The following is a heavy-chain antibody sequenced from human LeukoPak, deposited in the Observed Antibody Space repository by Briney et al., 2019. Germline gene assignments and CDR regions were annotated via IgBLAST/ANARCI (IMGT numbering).Heavy chain of an antibody. CDR1: GGSISSSYSY. V-gene: IGHV4-39*01. D-gene: IGHD3/OR15-3a*01. CDR3: VRQTGSGLFILP. J-gene: IGHJ4*02. Sequence: SETLSLTCTVSGGSISSSYSYWGWIRQPPGMGLEWIGSIYYTGNTYYNASLKSQVSISIDTSKNQFSLKLTSVTAADTAVYYCVRQTGSGLFILPGGQGTLVTVSS. CDR2: IYYTGNT.